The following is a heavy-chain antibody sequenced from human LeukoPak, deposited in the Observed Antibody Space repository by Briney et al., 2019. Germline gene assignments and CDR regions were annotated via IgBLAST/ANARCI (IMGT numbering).Heavy chain of an antibody. CDR1: GESFSGYY. J-gene: IGHJ4*02. V-gene: IGHV4-34*01. CDR3: ARGRYYYGSGRCYFDY. CDR2: INHSGST. Sequence: SETLSLTCAVYGESFSGYYWSWIRQPPGKGLEWIGEINHSGSTNYNPSLKSRVTISVDTSKNQFSLKLSSVTAAETAVYYCARGRYYYGSGRCYFDYWGQGTLVTVSS. D-gene: IGHD3-10*01.